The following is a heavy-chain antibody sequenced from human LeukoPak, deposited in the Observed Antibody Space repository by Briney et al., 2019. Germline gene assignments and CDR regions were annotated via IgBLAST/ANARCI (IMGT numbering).Heavy chain of an antibody. J-gene: IGHJ4*02. Sequence: GGSLRLSCAASGFTVSSSYISWVRQAPEKGLEWVSVIYSGGTTYYADSVKGRFTISRDNSMNALYLQMNSLRAEDTALYYCARGHIGTYHYFDYWGQGNLVTVSS. D-gene: IGHD1-26*01. V-gene: IGHV3-53*01. CDR2: IYSGGTT. CDR1: GFTVSSSY. CDR3: ARGHIGTYHYFDY.